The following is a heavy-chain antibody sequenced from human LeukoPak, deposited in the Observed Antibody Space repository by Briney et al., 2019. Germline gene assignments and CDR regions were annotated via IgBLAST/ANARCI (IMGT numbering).Heavy chain of an antibody. V-gene: IGHV4-61*02. Sequence: SETLSLTCIVSGGSISSGSYYWSWIRQPAGKGLEWIGRLYTSESTNYNPSLKSRVTISIDTSKNHFSLKLSSVTAADTAVYYCARGRGFGYWGQGTLVTVSS. CDR1: GGSISSGSYY. J-gene: IGHJ4*02. CDR3: ARGRGFGY. CDR2: LYTSEST. D-gene: IGHD3-16*01.